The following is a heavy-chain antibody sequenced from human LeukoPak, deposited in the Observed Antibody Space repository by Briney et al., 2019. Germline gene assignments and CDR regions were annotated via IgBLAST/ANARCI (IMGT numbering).Heavy chain of an antibody. CDR3: ARGGIVATYDAFDI. D-gene: IGHD5-12*01. J-gene: IGHJ3*02. CDR1: GGSISSSY. V-gene: IGHV4-4*07. CDR2: IYTSGST. Sequence: SETLSLTCTVSGGSISSSYWSWIRQPAGKGLEYIGRIYTSGSTNYNPSLKSRVTISVDTSKNQFSLKLSSVTAADTAVYYCARGGIVATYDAFDIWGQGTMVTVSS.